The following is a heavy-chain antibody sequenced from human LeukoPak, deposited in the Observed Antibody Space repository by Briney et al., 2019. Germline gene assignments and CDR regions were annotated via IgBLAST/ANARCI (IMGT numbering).Heavy chain of an antibody. Sequence: GGSLRLSCAASGFTFSSYSMNWVRQAPGKGLEWVSSISSSSSYIYYADSVKGRFTISRDNAKNSLYLQMNSLRAEDTAVYYCARGSSSVLGWFDPWGQGTLVTVSS. D-gene: IGHD6-13*01. V-gene: IGHV3-21*01. J-gene: IGHJ5*02. CDR2: ISSSSSYI. CDR1: GFTFSSYS. CDR3: ARGSSSVLGWFDP.